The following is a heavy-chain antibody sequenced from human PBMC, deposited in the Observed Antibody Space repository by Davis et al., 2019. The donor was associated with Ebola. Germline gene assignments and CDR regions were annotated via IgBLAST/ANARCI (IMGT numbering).Heavy chain of an antibody. CDR3: ARAIAARFDYYYYGMDV. CDR1: GYSFTSYW. D-gene: IGHD6-6*01. V-gene: IGHV5-51*01. J-gene: IGHJ6*02. CDR2: IYPGDSDT. Sequence: GGSLRLSCKGSGYSFTSYWIGWVRQMPGKGLEWMGIIYPGDSDTRYSPSFQGQVTISADKSISTAYLQWSSLKASDTAMYYCARAIAARFDYYYYGMDVWGQGTTVTVSS.